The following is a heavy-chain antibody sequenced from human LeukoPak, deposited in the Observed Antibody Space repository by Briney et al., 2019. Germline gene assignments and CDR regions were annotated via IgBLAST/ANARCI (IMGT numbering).Heavy chain of an antibody. CDR2: IYYSGST. V-gene: IGHV4-39*01. Sequence: PSETLSLTCTVPGGSISSSSYYWGWIRQPPGKGLEWIGSIYYSGSTYYNPSLKSRVTISVDTSKNQFSLKLSSVTAADTAVYYCARRYFASSDPFDYWGQGTLVTVSS. CDR3: ARRYFASSDPFDY. CDR1: GGSISSSSYY. D-gene: IGHD3-9*01. J-gene: IGHJ4*02.